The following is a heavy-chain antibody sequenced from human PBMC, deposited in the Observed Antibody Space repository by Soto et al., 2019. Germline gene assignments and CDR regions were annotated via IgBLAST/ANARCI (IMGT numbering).Heavy chain of an antibody. Sequence: SETLSLTCTVSGDSISNNNFYWGWIRQPPGKGLEWIGTIYYSGSTYYNPSLKSRVTISVDTSNNQLSPKLSSVTAADTAVYYCARHYGYYSHYMDVWTKGTTVTVSS. V-gene: IGHV4-39*01. CDR3: ARHYGYYSHYMDV. D-gene: IGHD3-10*01. CDR1: GDSISNNNFY. CDR2: IYYSGST. J-gene: IGHJ6*03.